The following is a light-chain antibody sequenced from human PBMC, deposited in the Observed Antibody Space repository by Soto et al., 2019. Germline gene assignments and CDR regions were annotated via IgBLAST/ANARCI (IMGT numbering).Light chain of an antibody. CDR3: HQRNK. Sequence: ELVLTQSPATLSLSPGARATLSCRASQFLSSYLAWYQQIPGQPPRLLIYDTSNRVTGIPARFSGSRSGTDFTLTISSLEPEDFAVYFCHQRNKFGQGTRLEIK. CDR2: DTS. J-gene: IGKJ5*01. V-gene: IGKV3-11*01. CDR1: QFLSSY.